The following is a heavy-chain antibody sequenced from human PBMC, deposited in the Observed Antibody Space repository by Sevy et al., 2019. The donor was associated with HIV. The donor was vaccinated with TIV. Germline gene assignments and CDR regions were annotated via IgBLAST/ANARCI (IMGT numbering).Heavy chain of an antibody. Sequence: GGSLRLSCTASGFTFSDYNMNWVRQAPGKGLEWVSSISSISNYIYYAYSVKGRFTISRDNAKNPLYLQMNSLRAEDTAVYYCARETSSFGEGIYYGMDVWGQGTTVTVSS. CDR1: GFTFSDYN. D-gene: IGHD3-10*01. CDR3: ARETSSFGEGIYYGMDV. V-gene: IGHV3-21*01. CDR2: ISSISNYI. J-gene: IGHJ6*02.